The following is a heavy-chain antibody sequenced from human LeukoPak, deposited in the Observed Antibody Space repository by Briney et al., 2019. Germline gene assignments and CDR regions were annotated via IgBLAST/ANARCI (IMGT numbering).Heavy chain of an antibody. J-gene: IGHJ4*02. CDR1: GFTFSDYY. CDR2: ISSSGSTI. CDR3: ARDKSPGPYSSGWEDY. Sequence: GGSLRLSCAASGFTFSDYYMSWIRQAPGKGLEWVSYISSSGSTIYYADSVKGRFTISRDNAKNSLYLQMNSLRAEDTAVYYCARDKSPGPYSSGWEDYWGQGTLVTVSS. V-gene: IGHV3-11*01. D-gene: IGHD6-19*01.